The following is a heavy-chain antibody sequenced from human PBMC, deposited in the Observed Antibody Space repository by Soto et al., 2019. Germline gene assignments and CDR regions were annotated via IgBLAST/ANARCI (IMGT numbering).Heavy chain of an antibody. CDR3: ARGYSYYAH. CDR2: IYYSGPT. Sequence: PSETLSLTCTVSGGSVGRDSNFWSWIRQPPGKGLEWIGYIYYSGPTRYNPSLESRVTISIDSSKNQVSLNLTSVTAADTAVYYCARGYSYYAHWGRGTMGTVSS. D-gene: IGHD1-26*01. CDR1: GGSVGRDSNF. J-gene: IGHJ4*02. V-gene: IGHV4-61*01.